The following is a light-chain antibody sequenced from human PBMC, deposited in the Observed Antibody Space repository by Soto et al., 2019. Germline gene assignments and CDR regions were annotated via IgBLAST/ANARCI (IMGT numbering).Light chain of an antibody. V-gene: IGLV8-61*01. CDR3: VLYMGLGISV. CDR1: SGSVSTNYY. Sequence: QAVVTQEPSFSVSPGGTVTFTCGLSSGSVSTNYYPSWYQQTPGQAPRTLIYNTNSRSSGVPDRFSGSILGNKAALTSTGAQSDDESDYYGVLYMGLGISVFGGGTKLTVL. J-gene: IGLJ2*01. CDR2: NTN.